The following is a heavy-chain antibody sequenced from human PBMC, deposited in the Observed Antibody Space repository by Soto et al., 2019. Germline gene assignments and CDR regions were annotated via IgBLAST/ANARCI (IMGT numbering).Heavy chain of an antibody. J-gene: IGHJ4*02. D-gene: IGHD6-25*01. V-gene: IGHV1-69*02. CDR1: GDTFSSSYT. CDR3: ARDLSALEAI. CDR2: IIPILDIT. Sequence: QVQLVQSGAEVKKPGSSVKVSCEASGDTFSSSYTVSWVRQAPGQGLEWMGRIIPILDITNYAQKFQGRVTIAADKSTNTVYMELRSLRSEDTALYYCARDLSALEAIWGQGTLVTVSS.